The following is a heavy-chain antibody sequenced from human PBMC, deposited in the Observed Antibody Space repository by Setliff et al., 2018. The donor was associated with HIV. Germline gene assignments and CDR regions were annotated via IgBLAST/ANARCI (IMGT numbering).Heavy chain of an antibody. CDR1: GFTFSSYS. V-gene: IGHV3-48*04. CDR2: ISSSSSVI. CDR3: ARVMEDCINGNCYVFDY. J-gene: IGHJ4*02. D-gene: IGHD2-15*01. Sequence: GGSLRLSCAASGFTFSSYSMNWVRQAPGKGLEWVSYISSSSSVIFYADSVKGRFTISRDNAKNSLYLQMNSLRAEDTAVYYCARVMEDCINGNCYVFDYWGQGTLVTVSS.